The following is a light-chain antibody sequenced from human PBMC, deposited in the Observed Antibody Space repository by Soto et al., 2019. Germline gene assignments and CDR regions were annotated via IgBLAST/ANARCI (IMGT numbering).Light chain of an antibody. CDR2: DNN. J-gene: IGLJ2*01. CDR3: GTWDSSLSVV. V-gene: IGLV1-51*01. Sequence: QSVLTQPPSASAAPGQKVTISCSGSSSNIGNNYVSWYQQLPGTAPKLLIYDNNKRPSGIPDRFSGSKSGTSATLGITGLQTGDEADYYCGTWDSSLSVVFGGGTKLTVL. CDR1: SSNIGNNY.